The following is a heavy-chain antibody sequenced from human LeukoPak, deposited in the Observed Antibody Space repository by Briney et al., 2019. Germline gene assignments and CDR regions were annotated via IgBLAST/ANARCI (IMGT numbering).Heavy chain of an antibody. V-gene: IGHV3-23*01. CDR1: GFTFSSYA. J-gene: IGHJ4*02. CDR2: ISGSGGTT. CDR3: AKGDVVTAIFPLDY. D-gene: IGHD5-12*01. Sequence: GGSLRLSCAASGFTFSSYAMSWVLQAPGKGLEWVSGISGSGGTTYYADSVQGRFTISRDNSKKTLFLQMSSLRAEDTAAYYCAKGDVVTAIFPLDYWGQGTLVIVSS.